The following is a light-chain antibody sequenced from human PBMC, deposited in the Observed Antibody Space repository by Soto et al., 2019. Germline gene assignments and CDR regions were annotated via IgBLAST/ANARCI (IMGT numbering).Light chain of an antibody. J-gene: IGKJ5*01. CDR2: ADS. V-gene: IGKV3-11*01. CDR1: QSVSGY. Sequence: EIVLTQSSASLSLSLGERSSSSVMASQSVSGYIGWYQQKPGQAPRLLIYADSNRATGIPARFSGSGSRTDCTLTISILEPEDFSVYYCQQRYNWPITFGQGTRLEIK. CDR3: QQRYNWPIT.